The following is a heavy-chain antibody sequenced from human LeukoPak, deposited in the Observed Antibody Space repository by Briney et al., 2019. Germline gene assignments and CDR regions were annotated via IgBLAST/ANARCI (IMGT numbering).Heavy chain of an antibody. Sequence: PGGSLRLSCVMTGFRFSSFGMDWVRQAPGKGLEWLAFIPYDGSDEHYADSVKGRFTISRDNSRNTVYLQMTSLRADDTAVYYCADYGVSGVRNNFYWGQGTLVTVSS. CDR3: ADYGVSGVRNNFY. CDR2: IPYDGSDE. V-gene: IGHV3-30*02. D-gene: IGHD3-3*01. J-gene: IGHJ4*02. CDR1: GFRFSSFG.